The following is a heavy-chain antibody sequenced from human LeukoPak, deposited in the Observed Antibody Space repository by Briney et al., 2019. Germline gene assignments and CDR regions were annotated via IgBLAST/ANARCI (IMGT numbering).Heavy chain of an antibody. V-gene: IGHV3-23*01. CDR3: AKGATWAFYYFDY. Sequence: QPGGSLRLSCAASGFTFSDYAMRWVRQAPGKGLEWVSTISGSGVSIHYADSVKGRFTISRDNSKNTLYLQMNSLRAEDTAVYYCAKGATWAFYYFDYWGQGTLVTVSS. D-gene: IGHD3-16*01. CDR2: ISGSGVSI. CDR1: GFTFSDYA. J-gene: IGHJ4*02.